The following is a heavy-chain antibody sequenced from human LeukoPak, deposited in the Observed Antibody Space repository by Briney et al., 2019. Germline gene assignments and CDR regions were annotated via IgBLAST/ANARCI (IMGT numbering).Heavy chain of an antibody. CDR1: GYTFTGYY. J-gene: IGHJ4*02. V-gene: IGHV1-2*06. CDR2: INPNSGGT. D-gene: IGHD3-10*01. CDR3: ARVAAMVRGVIILYHFDY. Sequence: PRASVKVSCKASGYTFTGYYMHWVRQAPGQGLEWMGRINPNSGGTNYAQKFQGRVTMTRDTSISTAYMELSRLRSDDTAVYYCARVAAMVRGVIILYHFDYWGQGTLVTVSP.